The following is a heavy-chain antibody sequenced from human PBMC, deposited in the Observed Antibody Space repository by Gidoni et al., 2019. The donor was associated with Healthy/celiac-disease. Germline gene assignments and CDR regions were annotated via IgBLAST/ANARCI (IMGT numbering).Heavy chain of an antibody. D-gene: IGHD4-17*01. CDR1: GGPFSSYA. CDR3: ARGTTVVTPPSSNWFDP. CDR2: IIPIFGTA. Sequence: QVQLVQSGAEVKKPGSSVKVSCKASGGPFSSYAISWVRQAPGQGLAWMGGIIPIFGTANYAQKFQGRVTITADESTSTAYMELSSLRSEDTAVYYCARGTTVVTPPSSNWFDPWGQGTLVTVSS. J-gene: IGHJ5*02. V-gene: IGHV1-69*01.